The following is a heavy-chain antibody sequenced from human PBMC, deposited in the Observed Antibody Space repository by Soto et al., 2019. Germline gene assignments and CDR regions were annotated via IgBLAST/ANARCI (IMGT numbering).Heavy chain of an antibody. D-gene: IGHD4-4*01. V-gene: IGHV4-59*01. J-gene: IGHJ6*02. Sequence: SETLSLTCTVSGGSISSYYWSWIRQPPGKGLEWIGYIYYSGSTNYNPSLKSRVTISVDTSKNQFSLKLSSVTAADTAVYYCARHDPTTTVTPGMDVWGQGTTVTVSS. CDR2: IYYSGST. CDR1: GGSISSYY. CDR3: ARHDPTTTVTPGMDV.